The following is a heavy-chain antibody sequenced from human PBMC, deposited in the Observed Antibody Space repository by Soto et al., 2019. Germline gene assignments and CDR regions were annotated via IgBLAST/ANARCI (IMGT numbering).Heavy chain of an antibody. CDR1: GFTFSRYG. Sequence: QVQLVESGGGVVQPGRSLRLSCAASGFTFSRYGMYWVRQAPGKGLEWVARISYDGSDQFYGDSVKGRFTISRDNSKNTLYLQMNSLGSEDTAVYYCAKDSGADYWGQGTVVTVSA. CDR2: ISYDGSDQ. D-gene: IGHD1-26*01. CDR3: AKDSGADY. J-gene: IGHJ4*02. V-gene: IGHV3-30*18.